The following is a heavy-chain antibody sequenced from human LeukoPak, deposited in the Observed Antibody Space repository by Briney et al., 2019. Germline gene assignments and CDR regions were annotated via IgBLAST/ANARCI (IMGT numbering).Heavy chain of an antibody. V-gene: IGHV3-53*01. D-gene: IGHD6-13*01. CDR3: TKALQELVPRYFDY. CDR2: IYSGGST. CDR1: GFTVSSNY. J-gene: IGHJ4*02. Sequence: PGGSLRLSCAASGFTVSSNYMSWVRQAPGKGLEWVSVIYSGGSTYYADSVKGRFTISRHNSKNTLYLQMNSLRAEDTAVYYCTKALQELVPRYFDYWGQGTLVTVSS.